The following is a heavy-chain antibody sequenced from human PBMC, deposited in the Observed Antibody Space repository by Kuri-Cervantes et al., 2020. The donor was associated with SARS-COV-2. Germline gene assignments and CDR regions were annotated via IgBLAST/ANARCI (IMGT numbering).Heavy chain of an antibody. CDR1: GGSISSYY. CDR2: LDHSGRA. J-gene: IGHJ3*01. CDR3: ARASTSIYGVLIALFSSNAFDV. D-gene: IGHD3-3*02. V-gene: IGHV4-34*01. Sequence: GSLRLSCTVSGGSISSYYWSWIRQPPGKGLEWIGELDHSGRANYNPSLKSRVTISVDRSRNQFSLKLTSVTAADTAVYYCARASTSIYGVLIALFSSNAFDVWGQGTMVTVSS.